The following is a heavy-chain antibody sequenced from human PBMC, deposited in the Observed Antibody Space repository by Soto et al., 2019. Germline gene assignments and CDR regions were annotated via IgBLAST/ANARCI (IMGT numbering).Heavy chain of an antibody. D-gene: IGHD2-15*01. CDR1: GYSLATYW. CDR3: ARLGDCSGGSCFSRYYYHGMDV. CDR2: IDPSDSYI. Sequence: PGESLKISCNSSGYSLATYWITCVRQIPEKGLEWMGRIDPSDSYINYSPSFQGRVTISADKSLNTAYLQWSSLEASDTAMYYCARLGDCSGGSCFSRYYYHGMDVWGQGTTVTVS. J-gene: IGHJ6*02. V-gene: IGHV5-10-1*01.